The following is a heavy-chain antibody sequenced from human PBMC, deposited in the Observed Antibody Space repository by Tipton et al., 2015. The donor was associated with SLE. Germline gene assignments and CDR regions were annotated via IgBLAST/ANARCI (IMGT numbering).Heavy chain of an antibody. V-gene: IGHV3-66*02. J-gene: IGHJ4*02. CDR2: IYSGGST. CDR1: GFTVSSNY. Sequence: GSLRLSCAASGFTVSSNYMNWVRQAPGKGLEWVSVIYSGGSTYYADSVKGRFTISRDNSENTLYLQMNSLRAEDTAVYYCARASPHAMGTDEYQLLPFDYWGQGTLVTVSS. D-gene: IGHD2-2*01. CDR3: ARASPHAMGTDEYQLLPFDY.